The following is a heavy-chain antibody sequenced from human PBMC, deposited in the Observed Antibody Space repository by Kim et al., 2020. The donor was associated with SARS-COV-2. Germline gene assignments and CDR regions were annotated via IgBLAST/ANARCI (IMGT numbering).Heavy chain of an antibody. J-gene: IGHJ5*02. D-gene: IGHD3-22*01. CDR1: GYTFTSYY. Sequence: ASVKVSCKASGYTFTSYYMHWVRQAPGQGLEWMGIINPSGGSTSYAQKFQGRVTMTRDTSTSTVYMELSSLRSEDTAVYYCARVGPLKYYYDSSGYYPGLYNWFDPWGQGTLVTVSS. V-gene: IGHV1-46*01. CDR3: ARVGPLKYYYDSSGYYPGLYNWFDP. CDR2: INPSGGST.